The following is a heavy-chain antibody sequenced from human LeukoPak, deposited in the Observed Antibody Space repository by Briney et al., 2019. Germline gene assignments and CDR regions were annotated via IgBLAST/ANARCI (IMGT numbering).Heavy chain of an antibody. D-gene: IGHD4-17*01. CDR1: GFTFSSCS. CDR3: ARDHYGDYMPDAFDI. Sequence: PGGSLRLSCAASGFTFSSCSMNWVRQAPGKGLEWVSYISSSSSTIYYADSVKGRFTISRDNAKNSLYLQMNSLRAEDTAVYYCARDHYGDYMPDAFDIWGQGTMVTVSS. V-gene: IGHV3-48*01. J-gene: IGHJ3*02. CDR2: ISSSSSTI.